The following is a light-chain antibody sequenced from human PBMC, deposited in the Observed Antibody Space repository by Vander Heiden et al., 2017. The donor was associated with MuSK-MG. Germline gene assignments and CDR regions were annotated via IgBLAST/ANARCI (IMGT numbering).Light chain of an antibody. CDR1: SSNIGAGSD. V-gene: IGLV1-40*01. CDR2: GNR. CDR3: QSEESSRSGSV. J-gene: IGLJ2*01. Sequence: QSVLTQPPSVSGAPGQRVTIPCTGGSSNIGAGSDVRWYQQLPATAPKLLIYGNRSRPSGVPDRFSGSKSGTSASLAITGLQAEDEADYYCQSEESSRSGSVFGGGTKLTGL.